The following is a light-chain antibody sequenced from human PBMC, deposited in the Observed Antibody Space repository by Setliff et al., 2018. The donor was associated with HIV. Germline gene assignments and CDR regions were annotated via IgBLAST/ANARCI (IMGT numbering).Light chain of an antibody. Sequence: QSALTQPASVSGSPGQSITISCTGTSSDIGGYNYVSWYQQHPGKAPKLMIYDVITRPSGVSDRFSASKSGNTASLTISGLQADDEADYYCSSYTSSSTWVFGGGT. CDR2: DVI. J-gene: IGLJ3*02. CDR1: SSDIGGYNY. CDR3: SSYTSSSTWV. V-gene: IGLV2-14*03.